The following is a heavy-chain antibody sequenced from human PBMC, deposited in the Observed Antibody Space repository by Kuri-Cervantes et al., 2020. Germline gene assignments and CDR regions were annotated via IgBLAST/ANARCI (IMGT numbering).Heavy chain of an antibody. CDR3: TTSYYDILTGYYLFDY. V-gene: IGHV3-15*01. J-gene: IGHJ4*01. CDR2: IKSKTDGGTT. D-gene: IGHD3-9*01. CDR1: GFTFSNAW. Sequence: GESLKISCAASGFTFSNAWMSWVRQAPGKGLEWVGRIKSKTDGGTTDYAAPVKGRFTISRDDSKNTLYLQMNSLKTEDTAVYYCTTSYYDILTGYYLFDYWGHGTLVTVSS.